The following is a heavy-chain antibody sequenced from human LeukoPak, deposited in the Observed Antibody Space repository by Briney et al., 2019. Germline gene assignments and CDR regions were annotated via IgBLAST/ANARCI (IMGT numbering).Heavy chain of an antibody. Sequence: ASVKVSCKASGYSFTGYYLHWVRQAPGQGLEWMGWINPNSGGTNYAQKFQGRVTMTRDTSISTAYMELSGLRSDDTAVYYCARGVGATQSRYWGQGTLVTVSP. V-gene: IGHV1-2*02. CDR2: INPNSGGT. CDR1: GYSFTGYY. D-gene: IGHD1-26*01. J-gene: IGHJ4*02. CDR3: ARGVGATQSRY.